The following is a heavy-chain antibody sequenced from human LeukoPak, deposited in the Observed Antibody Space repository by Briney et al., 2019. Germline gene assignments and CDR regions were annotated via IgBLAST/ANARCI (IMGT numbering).Heavy chain of an antibody. J-gene: IGHJ5*02. CDR1: GFTFSASA. CDR3: AAERYCDGCCWFDP. V-gene: IGHV1-58*01. D-gene: IGHD6-25*01. Sequence: ASVKVSCKTSGFTFSASAVQWVRQARGQRLEWMGWIIVGSGEASYAQTLQDRITITRDMSTSTVYMDLTSLRPDDTAVYYCAAERYCDGCCWFDPWGQGTLVTVSS. CDR2: IIVGSGEA.